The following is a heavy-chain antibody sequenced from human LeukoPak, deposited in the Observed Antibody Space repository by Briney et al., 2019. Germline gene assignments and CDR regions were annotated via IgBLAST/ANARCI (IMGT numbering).Heavy chain of an antibody. CDR1: GGSISSSSYY. V-gene: IGHV4-39*07. CDR3: ARGNHYDFWSGYSSHGMDV. CDR2: IYYSGST. D-gene: IGHD3-3*01. J-gene: IGHJ6*02. Sequence: PSETLSLTCTVSGGSISSSSYYWGWIRQPPGKGLEWIGSIYYSGSTYYNPSLKSRVTLSVDTSKNQFSLKLSSVTAADTAVYYCARGNHYDFWSGYSSHGMDVWGQGTTVTVSS.